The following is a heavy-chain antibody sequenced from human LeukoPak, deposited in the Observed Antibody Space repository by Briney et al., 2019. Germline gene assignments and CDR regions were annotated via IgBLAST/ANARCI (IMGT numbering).Heavy chain of an antibody. D-gene: IGHD3-16*01. CDR1: GYTLTELS. Sequence: ASVMVSCKVSGYTLTELSMHWVRQAPGKGLEWMGGFDPEDGETIYAQKFQGRVTMTEDTSTDTAYMELSSLRSEDTAVYYCAAVRLRGWRTHYYFDYWGQGTLVTVSS. CDR2: FDPEDGET. V-gene: IGHV1-24*01. CDR3: AAVRLRGWRTHYYFDY. J-gene: IGHJ4*02.